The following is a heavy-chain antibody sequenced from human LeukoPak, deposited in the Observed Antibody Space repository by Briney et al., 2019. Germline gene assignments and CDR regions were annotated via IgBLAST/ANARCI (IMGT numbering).Heavy chain of an antibody. D-gene: IGHD3-22*01. CDR2: MNPNSGNT. Sequence: ASVKVSCKASGYTFTSYDINWVRQATGQGLEWMGWMNPNSGNTGYAQKFQGRVTMTRNTSVSTACMELSSLRSEDTAVYYCARVPRRRYYDSSGYYFDYWGQGTLVTVSS. J-gene: IGHJ4*02. V-gene: IGHV1-8*01. CDR1: GYTFTSYD. CDR3: ARVPRRRYYDSSGYYFDY.